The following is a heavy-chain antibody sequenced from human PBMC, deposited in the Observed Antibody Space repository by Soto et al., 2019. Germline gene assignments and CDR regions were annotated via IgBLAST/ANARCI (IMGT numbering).Heavy chain of an antibody. D-gene: IGHD1-26*01. CDR3: VRRSDYLDV. Sequence: QEYLGESGGDLVKPGGSLRLSCAASGFSFSDYYMSWVRQAPGKGLEWILYIGTSTGTIYYADSVKGRFTISSDSANNSLYLQMKSLRGEDTAVYYCVRRSDYLDVWGKGTTVTVSS. V-gene: IGHV3-11*01. J-gene: IGHJ6*03. CDR2: IGTSTGTI. CDR1: GFSFSDYY.